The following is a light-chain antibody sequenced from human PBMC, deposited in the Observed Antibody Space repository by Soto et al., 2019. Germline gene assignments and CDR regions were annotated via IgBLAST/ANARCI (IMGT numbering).Light chain of an antibody. J-gene: IGKJ5*01. CDR2: GAS. Sequence: EIVMTQSPATLSVSPVERTTLSCVASPSVSRILAWYQQKPGQAPRLLIYGASTRATGIPVRFSGSGSGTDFTLTINSLEPEDFAVYYCQQRSSWPITFGQGTRLEI. V-gene: IGKV3-15*01. CDR3: QQRSSWPIT. CDR1: PSVSRI.